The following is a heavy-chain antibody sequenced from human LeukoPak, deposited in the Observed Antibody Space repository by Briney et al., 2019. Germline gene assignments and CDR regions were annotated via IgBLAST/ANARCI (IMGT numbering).Heavy chain of an antibody. J-gene: IGHJ4*02. D-gene: IGHD6-19*01. CDR1: GYRFASYW. V-gene: IGHV5-10-1*01. CDR2: IDPSDSYT. CDR3: VRHEQWLVDDI. Sequence: GESLKISCKGSGYRFASYWISWVRQMPGKGLQWMARIDPSDSYTNYSPSFEGHVTISVDKSISTAYLQWSSLKASDTAVYFCVRHEQWLVDDIWGQGTLVTVSS.